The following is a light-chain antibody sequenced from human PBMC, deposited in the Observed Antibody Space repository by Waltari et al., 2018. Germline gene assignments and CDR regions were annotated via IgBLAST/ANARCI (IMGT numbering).Light chain of an antibody. CDR2: DVT. Sequence: QSALTQPASVSGSPGQSITIPCPGSSDDVGRYKFVSWYQQHPGKVPKILIFDVTDRPSGVSERFSGSKSGNTASLTISGLQPEDEADYYCSSHTTSSTLVFGGGTRVTVL. J-gene: IGLJ2*01. CDR3: SSHTTSSTLV. CDR1: SDDVGRYKF. V-gene: IGLV2-14*03.